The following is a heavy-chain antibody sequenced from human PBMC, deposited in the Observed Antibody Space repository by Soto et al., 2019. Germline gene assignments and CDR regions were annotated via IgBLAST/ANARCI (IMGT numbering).Heavy chain of an antibody. Sequence: SETLSLTCAVYGGSFSGYYWSWIRQPPGKGLEWIGEINHSGSTNYNPSLKSRVTISVDTSKNQFSLKLSSVTAADTAVYYCARESAVRGVIRSLGYWGQGTLVTVSS. CDR2: INHSGST. D-gene: IGHD3-10*01. J-gene: IGHJ4*02. V-gene: IGHV4-34*01. CDR1: GGSFSGYY. CDR3: ARESAVRGVIRSLGY.